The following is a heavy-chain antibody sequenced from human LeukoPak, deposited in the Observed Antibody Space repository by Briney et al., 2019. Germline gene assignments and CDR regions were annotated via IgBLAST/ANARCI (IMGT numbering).Heavy chain of an antibody. V-gene: IGHV4-38-2*01. CDR1: GYSISSGYS. CDR3: LLANIAVAGQYYLDY. Sequence: LETLSLSCAVSGYSISSGYSWGWTRQPPGKGLEWSGSIYHSGSTYYNPSPKSRVTISVDTSKYQFSMKLSSVTPASRVEYCLLLANIAVAGQYYLDYRRERTMVTVSS. CDR2: IYHSGST. D-gene: IGHD6-19*01. J-gene: IGHJ4*02.